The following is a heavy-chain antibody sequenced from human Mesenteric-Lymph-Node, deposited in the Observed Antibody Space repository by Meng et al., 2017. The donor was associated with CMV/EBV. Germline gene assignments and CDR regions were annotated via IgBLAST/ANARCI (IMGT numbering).Heavy chain of an antibody. D-gene: IGHD3-16*01. CDR3: ATKFGDDFDH. CDR2: IWSDGSKE. CDR1: GFIFSNHG. Sequence: LSLTCAASGFIFSNHGMHWVRQAPGKGLEWVAVIWSDGSKEHYADSVRGRFTISRDNSKNTLFLQMDSLRPEDTSIYYCATKFGDDFDHWGQGTLVTVSS. V-gene: IGHV3-33*03. J-gene: IGHJ4*02.